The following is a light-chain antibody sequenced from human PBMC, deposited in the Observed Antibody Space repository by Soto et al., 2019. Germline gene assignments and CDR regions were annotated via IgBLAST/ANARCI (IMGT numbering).Light chain of an antibody. J-gene: IGKJ4*01. CDR3: QQLYSFPLT. CDR2: DAS. V-gene: IGKV1-9*01. Sequence: DIQMTQSPSSLSASIGDRVTITCRASQNIGSFLAWYQQKPGRAPKLLMYDASTLQSGVPSRFSGSGSGTEFTLTISSLQPEDFATYYCQQLYSFPLTFGGGTKVDIK. CDR1: QNIGSF.